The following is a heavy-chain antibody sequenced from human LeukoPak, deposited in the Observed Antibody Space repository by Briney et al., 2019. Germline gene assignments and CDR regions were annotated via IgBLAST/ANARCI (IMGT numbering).Heavy chain of an antibody. D-gene: IGHD1-26*01. Sequence: GGSLRLSCAASGFTFSSYGMHWVRQAPGKGLEWVAVIWYDGSNKYYADSVKGRSTIPRDDSKNTLYLQMNSLRAEDTAVYYCAKDGVAWVGARYYFDYWGQGTLVTVSS. CDR2: IWYDGSNK. CDR1: GFTFSSYG. CDR3: AKDGVAWVGARYYFDY. V-gene: IGHV3-33*06. J-gene: IGHJ4*02.